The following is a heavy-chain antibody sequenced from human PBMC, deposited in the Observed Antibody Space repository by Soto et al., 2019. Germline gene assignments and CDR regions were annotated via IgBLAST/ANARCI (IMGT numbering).Heavy chain of an antibody. J-gene: IGHJ3*02. CDR3: ARGRQKLVNHDAFDI. D-gene: IGHD6-13*01. V-gene: IGHV4-59*01. CDR1: GGSISSYY. Sequence: QVQLQESGPGLVKPSETLSPTCTVSGGSISSYYWSWIRQPPGKGLEWIGHIYYSGSTNYNPSLKSRVTISVDTSKNQFSLKLSSVTAADTAVYYCARGRQKLVNHDAFDIWGQGTMVTVSS. CDR2: IYYSGST.